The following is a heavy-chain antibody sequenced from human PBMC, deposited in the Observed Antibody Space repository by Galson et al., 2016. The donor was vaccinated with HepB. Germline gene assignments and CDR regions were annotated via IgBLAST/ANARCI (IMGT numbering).Heavy chain of an antibody. CDR1: GFSLDDSY. Sequence: SLRLSCAVSGFSLDDSYMTWVRQTPGERLEWVSVVYGGGSTYYADSVKGRFTISRDTSKNKGYLQLNSLRVEDTAVYYCVRNLYTTSRVSWGQGTVVTVSS. CDR2: VYGGGST. J-gene: IGHJ5*02. V-gene: IGHV3-66*01. D-gene: IGHD2-2*02. CDR3: VRNLYTTSRVS.